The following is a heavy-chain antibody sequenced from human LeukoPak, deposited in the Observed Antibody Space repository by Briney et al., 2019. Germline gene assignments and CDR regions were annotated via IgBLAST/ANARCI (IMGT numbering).Heavy chain of an antibody. Sequence: DSVKGRFTISRDNSKNTLYLQMNSLRAEDTAVYYCARSRLHHNYGSGTDFDYWGQGTLVTVSS. CDR3: ARSRLHHNYGSGTDFDY. J-gene: IGHJ4*02. D-gene: IGHD3-10*01. V-gene: IGHV3-30*01.